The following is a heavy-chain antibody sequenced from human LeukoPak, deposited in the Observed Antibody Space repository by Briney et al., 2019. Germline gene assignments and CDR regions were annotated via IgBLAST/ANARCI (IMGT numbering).Heavy chain of an antibody. J-gene: IGHJ4*02. V-gene: IGHV4-39*01. Sequence: SETLSLTCTVSGGSISSSSYYWGWIRQPPGKGLEWIGSIYYSGSTYYNPSLKSRVTISVDTSKNQFSLKLSSVTAADTAVYYCARRRGGYFGYWGQGTLVTVSS. CDR1: GGSISSSSYY. CDR2: IYYSGST. D-gene: IGHD3-16*01. CDR3: ARRRGGYFGY.